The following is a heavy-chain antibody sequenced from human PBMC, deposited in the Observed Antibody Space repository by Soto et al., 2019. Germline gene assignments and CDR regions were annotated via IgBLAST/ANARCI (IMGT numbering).Heavy chain of an antibody. Sequence: QIQLVQSGAEVKKPGASVKVSCKASGYNFFDYGVSWVRQAPGQGLEWMGWVSPKSGNTDFARKVQGRVTMTADTSTNTAYLELRGLRSDETAGYYCAKGRTVSSIGPLLVWGQGTLVSVSS. V-gene: IGHV1-18*01. J-gene: IGHJ1*01. CDR3: AKGRTVSSIGPLLV. CDR2: VSPKSGNT. CDR1: GYNFFDYG. D-gene: IGHD1-1*01.